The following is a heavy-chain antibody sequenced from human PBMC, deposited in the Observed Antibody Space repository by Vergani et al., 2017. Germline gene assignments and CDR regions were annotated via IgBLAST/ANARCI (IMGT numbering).Heavy chain of an antibody. Sequence: VQLLESGGGLVQPGGSLRLSCAASGFTFSSYAMHWVRQAPGKGLEWVAVISYDGSNKYYADSVKGRFTISRDNSKNTLYLQMNSLRAEDTAVYYCARDLSWFGDFDYWGQGTLVTVSS. V-gene: IGHV3-30-3*01. CDR3: ARDLSWFGDFDY. CDR2: ISYDGSNK. D-gene: IGHD3-10*01. CDR1: GFTFSSYA. J-gene: IGHJ4*02.